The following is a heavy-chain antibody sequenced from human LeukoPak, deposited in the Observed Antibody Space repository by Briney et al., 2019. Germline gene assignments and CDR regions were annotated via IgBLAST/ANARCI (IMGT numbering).Heavy chain of an antibody. V-gene: IGHV3-7*01. CDR3: ARDVYYGSGSPRLDY. CDR1: GFTFTTYW. J-gene: IGHJ4*02. CDR2: INQDGTEK. Sequence: GESLRLSCAASGFTFTTYWMSWVRQLPGKGLEWVANINQDGTEKYYVDSVKGRFTISRDNAKNSLYLQMNSLRAEDTAVYYCARDVYYGSGSPRLDYWGQGTLVTVSS. D-gene: IGHD3-10*01.